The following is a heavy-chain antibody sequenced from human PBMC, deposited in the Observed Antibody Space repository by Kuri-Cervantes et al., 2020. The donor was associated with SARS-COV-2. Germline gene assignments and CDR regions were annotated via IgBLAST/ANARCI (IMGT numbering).Heavy chain of an antibody. CDR3: AKVLVVVPAAIGYMDV. Sequence: GESLKIFCAASGFTFSSYGMHWVRQAPGKGPEWVAVIWYDGSNKYYADSVKGRFTISRDNSKNTLYLQMNSLRAEDTAVYYCAKVLVVVPAAIGYMDVWGKGTTVTVSS. CDR1: GFTFSSYG. V-gene: IGHV3-33*06. D-gene: IGHD2-2*01. CDR2: IWYDGSNK. J-gene: IGHJ6*03.